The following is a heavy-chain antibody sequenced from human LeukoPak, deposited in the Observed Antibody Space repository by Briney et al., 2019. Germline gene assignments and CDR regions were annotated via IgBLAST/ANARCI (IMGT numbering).Heavy chain of an antibody. CDR2: INPNSGGT. CDR1: GGTFSSYA. V-gene: IGHV1-2*06. J-gene: IGHJ3*01. CDR3: ARGYDFWSGYLV. D-gene: IGHD3-3*01. Sequence: ASVKVSCKASGGTFSSYAISWVRQAPGQGLEWMGRINPNSGGTNYAQKFQGRVTMTRDTSISTAYMELSRLRSDDTAVYYCARGYDFWSGYLVWGQGTMVTVSS.